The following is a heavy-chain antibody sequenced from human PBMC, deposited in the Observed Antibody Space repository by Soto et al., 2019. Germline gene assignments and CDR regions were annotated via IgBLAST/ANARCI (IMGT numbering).Heavy chain of an antibody. V-gene: IGHV1-24*01. D-gene: IGHD2-2*01. J-gene: IGHJ4*02. CDR1: GYTLTELS. CDR2: FDPEDGET. CDR3: ATVQVYCSSTSCPTHGFDY. Sequence: ASVKVSCKVSGYTLTELSMHWVRQAPGKGLEWMGGFDPEDGETIYAQKFQGRVTMTEDTSTDTAYMELSRLRSEDTAVYYCATVQVYCSSTSCPTHGFDYWAQGTLVPVA.